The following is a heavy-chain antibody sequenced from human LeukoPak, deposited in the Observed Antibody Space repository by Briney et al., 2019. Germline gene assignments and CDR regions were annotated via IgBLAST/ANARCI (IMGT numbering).Heavy chain of an antibody. D-gene: IGHD6-6*01. J-gene: IGHJ1*01. CDR1: GYTFTTYA. CDR3: ARGLEYSSPPFQH. Sequence: GASVKVSCKTSGYTFTTYAVDWVRQAPGQGLEWMGWISAYNGNTNYAQRLQGRVTMTTDTSTSTAYMELRSLRSDDTAVYYCARGLEYSSPPFQHWGQGTLVTVSS. V-gene: IGHV1-18*01. CDR2: ISAYNGNT.